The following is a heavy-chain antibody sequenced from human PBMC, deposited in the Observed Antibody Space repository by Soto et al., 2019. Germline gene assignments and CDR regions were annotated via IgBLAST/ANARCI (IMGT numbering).Heavy chain of an antibody. Sequence: GGSLRLSCAASGFTFGSYAMSWVRQAPGKGLEWVSLISGTGDSSEYANSVKGRFTISRDYSKTTVLLQMNSLRAEDTAVYFCAKDNGNYGSGSFSHWGQGTLVTVSS. CDR3: AKDNGNYGSGSFSH. J-gene: IGHJ4*02. V-gene: IGHV3-23*01. CDR1: GFTFGSYA. D-gene: IGHD3-10*01. CDR2: ISGTGDSS.